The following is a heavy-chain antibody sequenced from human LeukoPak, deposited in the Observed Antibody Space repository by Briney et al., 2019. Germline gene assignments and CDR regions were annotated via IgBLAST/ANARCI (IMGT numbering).Heavy chain of an antibody. D-gene: IGHD3-16*01. V-gene: IGHV4-4*02. CDR2: IYHSGST. CDR1: GGSISSSNR. Sequence: SETLSLTCAVSGGSISSSNRWSWVRQPPGKGLEWIGEIYHSGSTNYNPSLKSRVTISVDKSKNQFSLKLSSVTAADTAVYYCARYRMPSTFGATDHDYWGQGTLVTVSS. J-gene: IGHJ4*02. CDR3: ARYRMPSTFGATDHDY.